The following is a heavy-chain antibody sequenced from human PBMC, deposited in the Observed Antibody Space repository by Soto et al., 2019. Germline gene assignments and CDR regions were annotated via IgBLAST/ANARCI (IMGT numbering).Heavy chain of an antibody. D-gene: IGHD4-4*01. V-gene: IGHV3-30-3*01. Sequence: PGGSLRLSCAASGFTFSSYAMHWVRQAPGKGLEWVAVISYDGSNKYYADSVKGRFTISRDTSKNTLYLQMNSLRTEDTAVYYCARDSVEMATVGDSWGQGTLVTVSS. CDR2: ISYDGSNK. CDR1: GFTFSSYA. CDR3: ARDSVEMATVGDS. J-gene: IGHJ4*02.